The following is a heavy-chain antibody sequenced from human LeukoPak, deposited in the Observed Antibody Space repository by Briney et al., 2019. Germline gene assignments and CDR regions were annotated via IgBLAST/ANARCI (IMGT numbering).Heavy chain of an antibody. CDR2: IYYSGST. Sequence: PSETLSLTCTVSGGSISSSSYYWCWIRQHPGKGLEWIGSIYYSGSTYYNPSLKSRVTISVDTSKNQFSLKLSSVTAADTAVYYCARFPAVTTEYFDYWGQGTLVTVSS. CDR3: ARFPAVTTEYFDY. CDR1: GGSISSSSYY. J-gene: IGHJ4*02. V-gene: IGHV4-39*01. D-gene: IGHD4-17*01.